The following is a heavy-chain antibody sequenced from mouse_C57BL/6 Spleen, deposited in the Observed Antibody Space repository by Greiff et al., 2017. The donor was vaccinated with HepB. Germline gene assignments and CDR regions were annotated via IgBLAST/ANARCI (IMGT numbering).Heavy chain of an antibody. D-gene: IGHD2-12*01. CDR3: ARSGTYYSLDY. Sequence: QVQLKQPGAELVKPGASVKMSCKASGYTFTSYWITWVKQRPGQGLEWIGDIYPGSGSTNYNEKFKSKATLTVDTSSSTAYMQLSSLTSEDSAVYYCARSGTYYSLDYWGQGTTLTVSS. V-gene: IGHV1-55*01. CDR2: IYPGSGST. CDR1: GYTFTSYW. J-gene: IGHJ2*01.